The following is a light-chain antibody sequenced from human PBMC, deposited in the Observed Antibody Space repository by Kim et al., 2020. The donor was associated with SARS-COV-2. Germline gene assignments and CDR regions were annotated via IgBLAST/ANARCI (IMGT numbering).Light chain of an antibody. Sequence: VSPGQQASITCSGDNLGDKYACWYQQKPGQSPVLVIYQDSKRSSGIPERFSGSNSGNTATLTISGTQAMDEADYYCQAWDSSTYVFGTGTKVTV. J-gene: IGLJ1*01. V-gene: IGLV3-1*01. CDR2: QDS. CDR3: QAWDSSTYV. CDR1: NLGDKY.